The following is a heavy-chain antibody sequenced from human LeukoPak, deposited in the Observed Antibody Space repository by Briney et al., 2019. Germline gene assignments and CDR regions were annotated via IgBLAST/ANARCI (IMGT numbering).Heavy chain of an antibody. CDR1: GGSIGTYY. CDR2: IYVTGT. Sequence: SEALSLTCTVSGGSIGTYYWSWIRQSPGKGLEWIGYIYVTGTRYNPYLQSRVTISVDRSRNQFFLKMSSVTAADTAVYYCARHIGGGIEDMDVWGKGTKVIVSS. J-gene: IGHJ6*03. D-gene: IGHD3-16*02. V-gene: IGHV4-59*08. CDR3: ARHIGGGIEDMDV.